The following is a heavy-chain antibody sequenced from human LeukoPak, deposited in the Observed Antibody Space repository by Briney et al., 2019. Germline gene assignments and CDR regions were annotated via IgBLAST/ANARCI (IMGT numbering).Heavy chain of an antibody. V-gene: IGHV4-59*12. CDR1: GGSISSYY. CDR3: ARFAYRSRTLDY. J-gene: IGHJ4*02. D-gene: IGHD6-13*01. Sequence: SETLSLTCTVSGGSISSYYWSWIRQPPGKGLEWIGYIYYSGSTNYNPSLKSRVTISVDTSKNQFSLNLTSVTAADTAVYYCARFAYRSRTLDYWGQGTLVTVSS. CDR2: IYYSGST.